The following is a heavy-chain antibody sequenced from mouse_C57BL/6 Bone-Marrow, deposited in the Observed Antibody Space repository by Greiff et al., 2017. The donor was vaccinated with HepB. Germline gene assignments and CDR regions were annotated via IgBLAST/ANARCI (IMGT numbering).Heavy chain of an antibody. V-gene: IGHV1-64*01. D-gene: IGHD1-1*01. CDR2: IHPNSGST. Sequence: VQLQQPGAELVKPGASVKLSCKASGYTFTSYWMHWVKQRPGQGLEWIGMIHPNSGSTNYNEKFKSKATLTVDKSSSTAYMQLSSLTSEDSAVYDCARGDYYGSSPFDYWGQGTTLTVSS. J-gene: IGHJ2*01. CDR1: GYTFTSYW. CDR3: ARGDYYGSSPFDY.